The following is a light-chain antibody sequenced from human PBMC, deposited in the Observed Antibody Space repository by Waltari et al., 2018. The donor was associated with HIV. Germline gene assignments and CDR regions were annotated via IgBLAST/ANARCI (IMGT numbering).Light chain of an antibody. V-gene: IGLV1-44*01. Sequence: QSVLPQPPSASGTPGQRVTISCSGSRSNIGSKTVNWYQQLPGTATNLLIYSNDQRPSGVPDRFSGSKSGTSASLAISGLQSEDEAGYYCAAWDVSLNGLVFGGGTKLTVL. J-gene: IGLJ2*01. CDR2: SND. CDR3: AAWDVSLNGLV. CDR1: RSNIGSKT.